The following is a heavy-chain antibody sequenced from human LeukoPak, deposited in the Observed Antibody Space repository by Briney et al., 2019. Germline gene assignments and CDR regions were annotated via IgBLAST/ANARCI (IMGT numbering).Heavy chain of an antibody. CDR2: IYTSGST. Sequence: PSETLSLTCAVSGGSISSGGYSWSWIRQPAGKGLEWIGRIYTSGSTNYNPSLKSRVTMSVDTSKNQFSLKLSSVTAADTAVYYCARALPLARLLSSNYYYYGMDVWGQGTTVTVSS. V-gene: IGHV4-61*02. J-gene: IGHJ6*02. CDR1: GGSISSGGYS. D-gene: IGHD2-21*02. CDR3: ARALPLARLLSSNYYYYGMDV.